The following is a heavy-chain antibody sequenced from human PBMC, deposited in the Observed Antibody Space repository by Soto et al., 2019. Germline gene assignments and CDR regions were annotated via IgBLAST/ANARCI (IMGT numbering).Heavy chain of an antibody. D-gene: IGHD6-13*01. CDR3: AGWGYSSSWTKDY. CDR2: ISYDGSNK. J-gene: IGHJ4*02. V-gene: IGHV3-30*03. CDR1: GFTFXSYG. Sequence: QVQLVESGGGVVQPGRSLRRSCAASGFTFXSYGMHWVRQAPGKGLEWVAVISYDGSNKYYADSVKGRFTISRDNSKNTLYLQMNSLRAEYTAVYYCAGWGYSSSWTKDYWGQGTLVTVSS.